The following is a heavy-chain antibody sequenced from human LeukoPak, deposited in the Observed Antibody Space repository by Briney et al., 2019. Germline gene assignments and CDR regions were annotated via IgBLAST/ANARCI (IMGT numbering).Heavy chain of an antibody. CDR3: ARAPILWFGELLEIDY. Sequence: SETLFFTCAVYGGSFSGYYWSWIRQPPGKGLEWIGEINHSGSTNYNPSLKSRVTISVDTSKNQFSLKLSSVTAADTAVYYCARAPILWFGELLEIDYWGQGTLVTVSS. CDR1: GGSFSGYY. D-gene: IGHD3-10*01. CDR2: INHSGST. V-gene: IGHV4-34*01. J-gene: IGHJ4*02.